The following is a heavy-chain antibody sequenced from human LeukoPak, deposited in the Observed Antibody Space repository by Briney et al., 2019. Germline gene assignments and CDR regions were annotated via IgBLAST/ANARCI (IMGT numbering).Heavy chain of an antibody. V-gene: IGHV5-51*01. Sequence: GESLKISCKGSGYSFTSYWIGWVRQMPGKGLEWMGIIYPGDSDTRYSPSFQGQATISADKSISTAYLQWSSLKASDTAMYYCARRSTCSSTSCYIFDYWGQGTLVTVSS. CDR1: GYSFTSYW. J-gene: IGHJ4*02. D-gene: IGHD2-2*02. CDR2: IYPGDSDT. CDR3: ARRSTCSSTSCYIFDY.